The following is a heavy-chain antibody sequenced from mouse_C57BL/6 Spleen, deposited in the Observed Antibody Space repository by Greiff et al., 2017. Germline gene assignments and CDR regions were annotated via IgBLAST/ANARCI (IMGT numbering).Heavy chain of an antibody. CDR3: ARQFITTVVGAMDY. V-gene: IGHV1-72*01. J-gene: IGHJ4*01. CDR2: IDPNSGGT. CDR1: GYTFTSYW. D-gene: IGHD1-1*01. Sequence: QVQLKQPGAELVKPGASVKLSCKASGYTFTSYWMHWVKQRPGRGLEWIGRIDPNSGGTKYNEKFKSKATLTVDKPSSTAYMQLSSLTSEDSAVYYCARQFITTVVGAMDYWGQGTSVTVSS.